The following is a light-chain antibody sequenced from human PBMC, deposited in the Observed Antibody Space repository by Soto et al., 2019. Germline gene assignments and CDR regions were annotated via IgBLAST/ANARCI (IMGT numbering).Light chain of an antibody. CDR1: TSDFGSYDL. Sequence: QSALTQPASVSGSPGQSITISCTGTTSDFGSYDLVSWYQQHPGKAPKIMIYEVSKRPSGDSIRFSGSKSGNTASLTIFGLQAEDEADYSCCSYAGGRSPYVFGTGTKATAL. J-gene: IGLJ1*01. CDR2: EVS. V-gene: IGLV2-23*02. CDR3: CSYAGGRSPYV.